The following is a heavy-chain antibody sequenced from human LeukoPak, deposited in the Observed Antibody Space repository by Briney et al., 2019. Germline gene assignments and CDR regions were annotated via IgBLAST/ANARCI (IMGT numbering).Heavy chain of an antibody. CDR3: ARGSGGYYYDSSGYSGYMDV. J-gene: IGHJ6*03. V-gene: IGHV1-69*13. CDR1: GGTFSSYA. CDR2: IIPILGTA. Sequence: EASVKVSCEASGGTFSSYAISWVRQAPGQGLEWMGGIIPILGTANYAQKFQGRVTITADESTSTAYMELSSLRSEDTAVYYCARGSGGYYYDSSGYSGYMDVWGKGTTVTISS. D-gene: IGHD3-22*01.